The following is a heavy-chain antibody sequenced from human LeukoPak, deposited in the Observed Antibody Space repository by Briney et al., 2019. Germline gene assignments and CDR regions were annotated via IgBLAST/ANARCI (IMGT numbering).Heavy chain of an antibody. V-gene: IGHV3-23*01. D-gene: IGHD5-12*01. Sequence: PGGSLRLSCAASGFTFSSYAMSWVRQAPGKGLEWVSAISGSGGSTYYADSVKGRFTISRDNSKNTLYLQMNSLRAEDTALYYCARRYSGYEWAFDIWGQGTMVTVSS. CDR1: GFTFSSYA. J-gene: IGHJ3*02. CDR2: ISGSGGST. CDR3: ARRYSGYEWAFDI.